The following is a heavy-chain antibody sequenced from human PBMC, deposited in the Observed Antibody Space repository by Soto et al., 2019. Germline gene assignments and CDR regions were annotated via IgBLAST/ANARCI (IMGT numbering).Heavy chain of an antibody. V-gene: IGHV4-31*11. CDR1: GGSISSGAYY. J-gene: IGHJ6*02. D-gene: IGHD2-2*01. CDR2: IIHSGST. CDR3: ARAGRYCSSTSCYGWSGYYYYGMDV. Sequence: SETLSLTCAVSGGSISSGAYYWSWIRQHPGKGLEWIGYIIHSGSTNYNPSLKSRVTISVDTSKNQFSLKLSSVTAADTAMYYCARAGRYCSSTSCYGWSGYYYYGMDVWGQGTTVTSP.